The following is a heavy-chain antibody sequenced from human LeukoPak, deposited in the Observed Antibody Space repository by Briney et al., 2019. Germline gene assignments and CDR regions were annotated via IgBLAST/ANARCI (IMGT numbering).Heavy chain of an antibody. Sequence: GGSLRLSCVVSGFTFSSYSINWVRQAPGKGLEWVSAISGSGGSTYYADSVKGRFTISRDNSKNTLYLQMNSLRAEDTAVYYCAKDPLVATIYLFDYWGQGTLVTVSS. CDR1: GFTFSSYS. V-gene: IGHV3-23*01. J-gene: IGHJ4*02. CDR3: AKDPLVATIYLFDY. CDR2: ISGSGGST. D-gene: IGHD5-12*01.